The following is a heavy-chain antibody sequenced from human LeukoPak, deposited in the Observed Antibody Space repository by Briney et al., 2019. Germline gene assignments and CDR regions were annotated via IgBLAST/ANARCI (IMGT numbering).Heavy chain of an antibody. CDR2: IYYSGTT. D-gene: IGHD3-10*01. Sequence: SETLSLTCTVSGGSISNYYWTWIRQPPGKGLEWIGYIYYSGTTNYNPSLKSRVTISVDTSKNQFSLRLSSLTAADTAVYYCARSYSETYYRTFDYWGQGILVTVSS. CDR3: ARSYSETYYRTFDY. J-gene: IGHJ4*02. CDR1: GGSISNYY. V-gene: IGHV4-59*01.